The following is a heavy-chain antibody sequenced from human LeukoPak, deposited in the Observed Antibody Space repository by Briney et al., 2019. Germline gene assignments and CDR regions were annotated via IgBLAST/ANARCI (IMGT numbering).Heavy chain of an antibody. CDR3: AKGDTS. D-gene: IGHD2-21*02. V-gene: IGHV3-30*02. CDR1: GFNFTNYD. Sequence: GGSLRLSCAASGFNFTNYDMHWVRQAPGKGLEWVAFMRYDGSDKYYADSVKGRFTISRDNSKNTLYLQMSSLRTEDTAVYYCAKGDTSWGQGTLDTVSS. CDR2: MRYDGSDK. J-gene: IGHJ5*02.